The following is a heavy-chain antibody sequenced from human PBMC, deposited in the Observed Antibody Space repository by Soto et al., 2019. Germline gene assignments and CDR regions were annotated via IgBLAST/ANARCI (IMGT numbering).Heavy chain of an antibody. D-gene: IGHD3-22*01. Sequence: EVQLVESGGGLVQPGVSRRVSWAASGFSCSNYAINWVRQAPGTGLEWVSYISMGRGSIFYADSVKGRFTISRDDAKNSLYMQMNTLRDEDTAGYYCVRDDRWAFDFWGQGTMVTVSS. V-gene: IGHV3-48*02. CDR3: VRDDRWAFDF. CDR2: ISMGRGSI. J-gene: IGHJ3*01. CDR1: GFSCSNYA.